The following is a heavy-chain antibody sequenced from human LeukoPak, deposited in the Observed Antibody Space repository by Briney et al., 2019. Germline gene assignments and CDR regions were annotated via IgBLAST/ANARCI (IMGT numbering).Heavy chain of an antibody. CDR1: GYSFASYW. CDR3: ARRDGSSYYY. D-gene: IGHD6-6*01. Sequence: GESLKISCKGSGYSFASYWIAWVRQMPGKGLEWMGIIYPSDSDTKYSPSFQGQVTISADKSLSTAYLQWSSLKASDTAMYYCARRDGSSYYYWGQGTLVTVSS. CDR2: IYPSDSDT. V-gene: IGHV5-51*01. J-gene: IGHJ4*02.